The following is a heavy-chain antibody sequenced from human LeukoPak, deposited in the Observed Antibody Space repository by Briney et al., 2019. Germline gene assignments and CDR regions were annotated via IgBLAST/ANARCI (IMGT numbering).Heavy chain of an antibody. D-gene: IGHD6-25*01. V-gene: IGHV4-59*01. Sequence: PSETLSLTCSVSGGSISPYYWSWVRQPPGKGLEWIGYIFYSRITTYNPSLKSRVTISLDSSKNQFFLRLTSVTAADTAMYYCARAETLAAIYFDFWGQGSLVTASS. CDR3: ARAETLAAIYFDF. J-gene: IGHJ4*02. CDR2: IFYSRIT. CDR1: GGSISPYY.